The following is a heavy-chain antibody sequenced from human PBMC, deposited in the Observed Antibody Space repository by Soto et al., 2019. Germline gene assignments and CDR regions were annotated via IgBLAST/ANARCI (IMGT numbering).Heavy chain of an antibody. D-gene: IGHD1-26*01. CDR2: ISAHNGNT. Sequence: QVPLVQSGAEVKKPGASVKVSCKASGYTFTSYGISWVRQAPGQGFEWMGWISAHNGNTKYAQKVQGRATMTTETSTNTAYMALRSLRSDDTAVYYCARELAARMIDYWVQGTLVTVSS. V-gene: IGHV1-18*01. CDR3: ARELAARMIDY. J-gene: IGHJ4*02. CDR1: GYTFTSYG.